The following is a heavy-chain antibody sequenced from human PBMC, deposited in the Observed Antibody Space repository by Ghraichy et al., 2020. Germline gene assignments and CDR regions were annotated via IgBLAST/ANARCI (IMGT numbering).Heavy chain of an antibody. J-gene: IGHJ4*02. CDR1: GFTLSDYW. Sequence: GGSLRLSCAASGFTLSDYWMHWVRQVPGKGLVWVSRIKMDGSDTDYADSVKGRFTISRDNAKNTVYLQMNSLRAEDTAVYYCVRAYDYWGQGTLVTVSS. V-gene: IGHV3-74*01. CDR3: VRAYDY. CDR2: IKMDGSDT.